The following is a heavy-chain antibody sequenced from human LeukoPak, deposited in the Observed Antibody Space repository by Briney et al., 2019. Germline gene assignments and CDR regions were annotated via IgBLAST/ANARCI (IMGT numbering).Heavy chain of an antibody. J-gene: IGHJ4*02. Sequence: PGGSLRLSCAASGFTFSNAWMSWVRQAPGKGLEWVGRIKSKTDGGTTDYAAPVKGRFTISRDDSKNTLYLQMNSLKTEDTAVYYCTTDKSPYYDYVWGSVPRGGYFDYWGQGTLVTVSS. CDR3: TTDKSPYYDYVWGSVPRGGYFDY. V-gene: IGHV3-15*01. D-gene: IGHD3-16*01. CDR2: IKSKTDGGTT. CDR1: GFTFSNAW.